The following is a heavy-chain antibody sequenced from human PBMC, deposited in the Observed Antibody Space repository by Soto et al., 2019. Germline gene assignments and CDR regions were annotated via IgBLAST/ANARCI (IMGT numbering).Heavy chain of an antibody. Sequence: QVQLVQSGAEVKKPGSSVKVSCKASGGTFSSYAISWVRQAPGQGVEWMGGLIPIFGTANYAQKFQGRVTITADESTSTAYMVLSSLRSEDTAVYYCTRVTVEMAIFVYWGQGTLVTVSS. J-gene: IGHJ4*02. CDR1: GGTFSSYA. D-gene: IGHD2-21*01. CDR3: TRVTVEMAIFVY. V-gene: IGHV1-69*12. CDR2: LIPIFGTA.